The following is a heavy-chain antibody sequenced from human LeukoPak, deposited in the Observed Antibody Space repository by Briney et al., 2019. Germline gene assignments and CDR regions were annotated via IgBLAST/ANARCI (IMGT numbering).Heavy chain of an antibody. D-gene: IGHD3-22*01. J-gene: IGHJ3*02. CDR1: GGSISGYY. CDR3: ARGSLKYYYDSSGRHAFDI. Sequence: PSETLSLTCTVSGGSISGYYLTWIRQPPGKGLEWFGYIYSSGSTNYNPSLKSRVTISIDTSKNQFSLKLSSVTAADTAVYYCARGSLKYYYDSSGRHAFDIWGQGTMVTVSS. V-gene: IGHV4-59*12. CDR2: IYSSGST.